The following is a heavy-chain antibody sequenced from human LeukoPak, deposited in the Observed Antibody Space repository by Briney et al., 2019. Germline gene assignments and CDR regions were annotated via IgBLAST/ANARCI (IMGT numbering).Heavy chain of an antibody. CDR2: IYYSGST. Sequence: SETLSLTCTVSGGSISGYYWSWIRQPPGKGLEWIGYIYYSGSTNYNPSLKSRVTISVDTSKNQFSLKLSSVTAADTAVYYCASYSYYYDSSGYFDYWGQGTLVTVSS. V-gene: IGHV4-59*01. J-gene: IGHJ4*02. CDR1: GGSISGYY. D-gene: IGHD3-22*01. CDR3: ASYSYYYDSSGYFDY.